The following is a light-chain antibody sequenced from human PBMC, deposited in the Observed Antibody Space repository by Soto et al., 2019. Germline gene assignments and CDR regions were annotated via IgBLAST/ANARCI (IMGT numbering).Light chain of an antibody. V-gene: IGLV2-8*01. Sequence: QSALTQPPSASGSPGQSVTIPCTGTSSDVGGYDHVSWYQQHPGKAPKLMNYEVTKRPAGVPGRFSGSKSGNTASLTVSGLQAEDEADYYCSADAGNYHYVFGPGTKLTVL. CDR1: SSDVGGYDH. CDR2: EVT. CDR3: SADAGNYHYV. J-gene: IGLJ1*01.